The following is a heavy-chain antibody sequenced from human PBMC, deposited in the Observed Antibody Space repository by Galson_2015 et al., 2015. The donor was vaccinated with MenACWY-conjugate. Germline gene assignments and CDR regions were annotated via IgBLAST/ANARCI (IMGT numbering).Heavy chain of an antibody. CDR2: KYFSGST. CDR3: ARVIGYCSGGSCYGQFDP. V-gene: IGHV4-59*01. J-gene: IGHJ5*02. D-gene: IGHD2-15*01. Sequence: RQPPGKGLEWIGYKYFSGSTNYNPSLKSRVTISVDTSKNQFSLKLSSVTAADTAVYYCARVIGYCSGGSCYGQFDPWGQGTLVTVSS.